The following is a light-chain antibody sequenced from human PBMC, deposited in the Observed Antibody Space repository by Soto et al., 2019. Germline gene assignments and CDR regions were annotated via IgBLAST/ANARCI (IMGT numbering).Light chain of an antibody. J-gene: IGKJ4*01. CDR1: QDISNY. V-gene: IGKV1-33*01. Sequence: DIQITQSPSSLSASVGDRVTITCQASQDISNYLNWYQQKPGKAPKLLIYDASSLETGVPSRFSGSGSGTDFTFTISSLEPEDIATYYCQQYDDLPALTFGGGTKVEIK. CDR3: QQYDDLPALT. CDR2: DAS.